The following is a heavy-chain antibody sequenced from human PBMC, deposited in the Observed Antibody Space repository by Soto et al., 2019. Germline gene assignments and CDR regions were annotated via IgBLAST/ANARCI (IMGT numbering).Heavy chain of an antibody. CDR3: ARRRSRTFFDY. CDR2: IYYSGST. CDR1: GGSISSSSYY. J-gene: IGHJ4*02. D-gene: IGHD2-15*01. Sequence: PSETLSLTCTVSGGSISSSSYYWGWIRQPPGKGLEWIGNIYYSGSTYYNPSLKSRVTISVDTSKNQFSLKLSSVTATDTAVYYCARRRSRTFFDYWGQGTLVT. V-gene: IGHV4-39*01.